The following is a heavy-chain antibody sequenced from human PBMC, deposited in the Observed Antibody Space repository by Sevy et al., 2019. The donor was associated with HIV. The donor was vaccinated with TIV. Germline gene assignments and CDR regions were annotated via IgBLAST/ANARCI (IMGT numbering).Heavy chain of an antibody. D-gene: IGHD5-12*01. V-gene: IGHV3-30*02. CDR3: AKRGSKSGYALGY. J-gene: IGHJ4*02. CDR1: GFTFSSYG. CDR2: IQYDGSIQ. Sequence: GGSLRLSCAGSGFTFSSYGMHWVRQAPGKGLEWVAFIQYDGSIQYYADSVKGRFTISRDNSKNTLYLQMNSLRPEDTAIYYCAKRGSKSGYALGYWGQGTLVTVSS.